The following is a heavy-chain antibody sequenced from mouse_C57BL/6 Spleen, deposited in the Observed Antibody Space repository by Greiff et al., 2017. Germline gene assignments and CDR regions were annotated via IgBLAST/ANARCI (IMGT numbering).Heavy chain of an antibody. J-gene: IGHJ2*01. CDR2: IDPSDSET. Sequence: VQLQQPGAELVRPGSSVKLSCKASGYTFTSYWMHWVKQRPIQGLEWIGNIDPSDSETNYNQKFKGKATLTVDKSSSTAYMQLSSLTSEDSAVYYCARSDGYYYFDYWGQGTTLTVSS. V-gene: IGHV1-52*01. D-gene: IGHD2-3*01. CDR3: ARSDGYYYFDY. CDR1: GYTFTSYW.